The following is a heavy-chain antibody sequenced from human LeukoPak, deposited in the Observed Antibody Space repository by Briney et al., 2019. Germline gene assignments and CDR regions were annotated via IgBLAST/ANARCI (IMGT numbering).Heavy chain of an antibody. CDR3: ASLVREGSYLT. CDR2: IKQDGSEK. V-gene: IGHV3-7*01. D-gene: IGHD3-10*01. Sequence: PGGSLRLSCAASGFTFSSYWMSWVRQAPGKGLEWVANIKQDGSEKYYVDSVKGRFTISRDNAKNSLYLQMNSLRAEDTAVYYCASLVREGSYLTWGQGTLVTVSS. J-gene: IGHJ5*02. CDR1: GFTFSSYW.